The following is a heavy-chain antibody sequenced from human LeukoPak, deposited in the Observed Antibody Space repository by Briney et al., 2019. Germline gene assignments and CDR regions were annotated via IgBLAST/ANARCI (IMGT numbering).Heavy chain of an antibody. CDR1: GGSISSSNW. Sequence: PSETLSLTCAVSGGSISSSNWWSWVRQPPGKGLEWIGEINHSGSTNYNPSLKSRVTISVDTSKNQFSLKLSSVTAADTAVYYCARGIAAVYYYYYYMDVWGKGTTVTISS. J-gene: IGHJ6*03. CDR3: ARGIAAVYYYYYYMDV. V-gene: IGHV4-4*02. CDR2: INHSGST. D-gene: IGHD6-13*01.